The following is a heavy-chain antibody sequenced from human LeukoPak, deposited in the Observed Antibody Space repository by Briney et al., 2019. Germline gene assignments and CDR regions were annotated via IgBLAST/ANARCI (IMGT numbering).Heavy chain of an antibody. CDR3: ARGGDMTTVTYEDY. D-gene: IGHD4-11*01. J-gene: IGHJ4*02. CDR2: IIPIFGTA. Sequence: SVKVSCKASGGTFSSYAISWVRQAPGQGLEWMGGIIPIFGTANYAQKFQGRVTITTDESTSTAYMELSSLRSEDTAVYYCARGGDMTTVTYEDYWGQGTLVTVSS. CDR1: GGTFSSYA. V-gene: IGHV1-69*05.